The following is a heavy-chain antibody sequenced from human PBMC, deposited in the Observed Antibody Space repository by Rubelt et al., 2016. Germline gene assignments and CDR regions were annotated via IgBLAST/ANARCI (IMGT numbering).Heavy chain of an antibody. CDR1: GGSISNSPYS. J-gene: IGHJ3*02. Sequence: QLQLQESGPGLVKPSETLSLTCAVSGGSISNSPYSWGWIRQPPGKGLEWIGSINYSGSTYYNPSLKSRVTISLDTSKNQFSLKLSSVTAADTAVYYCARDPLLYVGAQTVAFDIWGQGTMVTVSS. CDR3: ARDPLLYVGAQTVAFDI. V-gene: IGHV4-39*07. D-gene: IGHD1-26*01. CDR2: INYSGST.